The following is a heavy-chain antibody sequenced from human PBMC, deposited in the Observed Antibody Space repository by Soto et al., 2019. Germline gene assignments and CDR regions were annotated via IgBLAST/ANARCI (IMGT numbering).Heavy chain of an antibody. CDR2: ISGTGRST. V-gene: IGHV3-23*01. Sequence: EVQLWESGGGLVQPGGSLRLSCEASGFTFINCAMSWVRQAPGKGLEWVSGISGTGRSTFYADSVEGRFTISRDNSQNTVYLQMNSLRAEDTAVYCAKGKTSGWYFFDYWGQGTLVTFSS. D-gene: IGHD6-19*01. CDR3: AKGKTSGWYFFDY. J-gene: IGHJ4*02. CDR1: GFTFINCA.